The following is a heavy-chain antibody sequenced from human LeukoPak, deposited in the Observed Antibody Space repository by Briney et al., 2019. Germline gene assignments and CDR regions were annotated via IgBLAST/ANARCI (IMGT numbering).Heavy chain of an antibody. J-gene: IGHJ4*02. CDR2: ISAYNGNT. CDR1: GYTFTSYG. D-gene: IGHD3-10*01. CDR3: AISQHMVRGVINYFDY. Sequence: ASVKVSCKASGYTFTSYGISWVRQAPGQGLEWMGWISAYNGNTNYAQKLQGRVTMTTDTSTSTAYMELRSLRSDDTAVYYCAISQHMVRGVINYFDYWGQGTLVTVSS. V-gene: IGHV1-18*01.